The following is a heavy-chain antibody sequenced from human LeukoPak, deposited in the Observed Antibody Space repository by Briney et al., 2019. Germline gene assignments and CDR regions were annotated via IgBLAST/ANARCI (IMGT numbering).Heavy chain of an antibody. CDR2: IDWNGGST. Sequence: GGSLRLSCAAFGFAFDDFDMSWVRQAPGKGLEWVSGIDWNGGSTTYADSVKGRCTISRDNAKNSLYLQMNSLTADDTALYYCARDLFYGGNSLGWFDPWGQGTLVTVSS. CDR3: ARDLFYGGNSLGWFDP. V-gene: IGHV3-20*04. D-gene: IGHD4-23*01. J-gene: IGHJ5*02. CDR1: GFAFDDFD.